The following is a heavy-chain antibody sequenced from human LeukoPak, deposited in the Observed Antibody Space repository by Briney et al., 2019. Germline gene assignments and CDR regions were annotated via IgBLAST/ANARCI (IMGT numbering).Heavy chain of an antibody. CDR1: GFSFSSYG. Sequence: GGSLTLSCAASGFSFSSYGVHWVRQAPGKGLEWMAVISYDGTNKYYADSVKGRFTISRDNSKNTLYLQMNSLRAEDTAVYYCAKDLSYDFWSGLGNWGQGTLVTVSS. J-gene: IGHJ4*02. CDR3: AKDLSYDFWSGLGN. V-gene: IGHV3-30*18. D-gene: IGHD3-3*01. CDR2: ISYDGTNK.